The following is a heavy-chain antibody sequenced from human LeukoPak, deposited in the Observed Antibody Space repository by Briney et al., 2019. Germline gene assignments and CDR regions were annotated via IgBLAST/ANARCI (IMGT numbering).Heavy chain of an antibody. J-gene: IGHJ4*02. Sequence: SETLSLTCTVSGGFISSDSFYWTWIRQPAGEGLEWIGRIPTSGSTNYSPSLKSRVTISLDTSKNQFSLNLRSVTAADTAVYYCASSPDRYDSSGYWGQGTLVTVSS. CDR1: GGFISSDSFY. D-gene: IGHD3-22*01. CDR3: ASSPDRYDSSGY. V-gene: IGHV4-61*02. CDR2: IPTSGST.